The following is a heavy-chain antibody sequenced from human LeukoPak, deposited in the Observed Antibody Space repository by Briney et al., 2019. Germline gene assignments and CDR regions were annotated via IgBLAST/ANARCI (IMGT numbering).Heavy chain of an antibody. J-gene: IGHJ4*02. V-gene: IGHV4-38-2*02. CDR3: ARGGSYDY. Sequence: SETLSLTCTVSGYSISSGYYWGWIRQPPGKGLEWIGSIYHSGSTYYNPSLKSRVTISVDTSKNQFSLKLSSVTAADTAVYYCARGGSYDYWGLGTLVTVSS. D-gene: IGHD1-26*01. CDR1: GYSISSGYY. CDR2: IYHSGST.